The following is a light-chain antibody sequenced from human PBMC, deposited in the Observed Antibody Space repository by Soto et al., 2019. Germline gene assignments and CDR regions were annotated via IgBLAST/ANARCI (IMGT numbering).Light chain of an antibody. V-gene: IGKV3-11*01. CDR3: QQRSDWLLT. Sequence: EIVLTQSPATLSLSPGERATLSCRASQSVRSCLAWYQQKPGQAPRLLIYDASNRATGIPARFSGSGSGTDFTLTISSLEPEDFALYYCQQRSDWLLTFGGGTKVEIK. CDR2: DAS. CDR1: QSVRSC. J-gene: IGKJ4*01.